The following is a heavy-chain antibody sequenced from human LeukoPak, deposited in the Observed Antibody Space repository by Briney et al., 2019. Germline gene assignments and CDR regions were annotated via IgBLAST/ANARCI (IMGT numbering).Heavy chain of an antibody. CDR1: GGSFSGYY. CDR2: INHSGST. J-gene: IGHJ4*02. D-gene: IGHD3-10*01. CDR3: ARAATMVRGEGDEGAVDY. V-gene: IGHV4-34*01. Sequence: SETLSLTCAVYGGSFSGYYWSWIRQPPGKGLEWIGEINHSGSTYYNPSLKSRVTISVDTSKNQFSLKLGSVTAADTAVYYCARAATMVRGEGDEGAVDYWGQGTLVTVSS.